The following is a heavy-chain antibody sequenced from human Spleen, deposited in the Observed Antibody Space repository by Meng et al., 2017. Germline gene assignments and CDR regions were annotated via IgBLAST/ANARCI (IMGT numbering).Heavy chain of an antibody. J-gene: IGHJ5*02. Sequence: QVQLQESGPGLVKPAETLSLTCAVSGGSISSGGYSWSWIRQPPGKGLEWIGYIYHSGSTYYNPSLKSRVTISVDRSKNQFSLKLSSVTAADTAVYYCVRSSGWVRTGFDPWGQGTLVTVSS. D-gene: IGHD6-19*01. V-gene: IGHV4-30-2*01. CDR2: IYHSGST. CDR1: GGSISSGGYS. CDR3: VRSSGWVRTGFDP.